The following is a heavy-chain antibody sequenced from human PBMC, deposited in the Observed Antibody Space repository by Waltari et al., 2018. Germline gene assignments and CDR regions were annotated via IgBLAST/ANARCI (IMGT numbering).Heavy chain of an antibody. D-gene: IGHD3-9*01. Sequence: QVQLVQSGAEVKKPGSSVKVSCKASGGTFSSYAISWVRQAPGQGLEWMGGIIPIVGTANYAQKFQGRVTITADKSTSTAYMELSSLRSEDTAVYYCARDALEDILTARNEAFDIWGQGTMVTVSS. CDR1: GGTFSSYA. CDR2: IIPIVGTA. J-gene: IGHJ3*02. CDR3: ARDALEDILTARNEAFDI. V-gene: IGHV1-69*14.